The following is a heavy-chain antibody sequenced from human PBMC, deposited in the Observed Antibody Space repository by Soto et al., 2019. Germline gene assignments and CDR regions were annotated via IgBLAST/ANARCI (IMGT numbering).Heavy chain of an antibody. D-gene: IGHD5-12*01. CDR3: ARDPRVDIVATIRPFDY. V-gene: IGHV3-53*01. CDR2: IYSGGYT. CDR1: GFTVSNNY. J-gene: IGHJ4*02. Sequence: GGSLRLSCAVSGFTVSNNYMSWVHQAPGKGLEGVSVIYSGGYTAYGDSVKGRFTISRDNSKNTLYLQMNSLRADDTAVYYCARDPRVDIVATIRPFDYWGQGTLVTVSS.